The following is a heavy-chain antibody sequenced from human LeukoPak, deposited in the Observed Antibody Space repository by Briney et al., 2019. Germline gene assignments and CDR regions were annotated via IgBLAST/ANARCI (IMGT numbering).Heavy chain of an antibody. D-gene: IGHD1-26*01. Sequence: SETLSLTCTVSGGSISSSSYYWSWIRQPSGKGLEWIGEINHSGSTNYNPSLKSRVTISVDTSKNQFSLKLSSVTAADTAVYYCARHGGGSYYSLYYYYMDVWGKGTTVTISS. CDR2: INHSGST. CDR1: GGSISSSSYY. CDR3: ARHGGGSYYSLYYYYMDV. J-gene: IGHJ6*03. V-gene: IGHV4-39*01.